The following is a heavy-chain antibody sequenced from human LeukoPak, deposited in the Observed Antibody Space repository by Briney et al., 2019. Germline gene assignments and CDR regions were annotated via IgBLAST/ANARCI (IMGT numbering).Heavy chain of an antibody. CDR2: INSDGSST. J-gene: IGHJ4*02. CDR1: GFTFSSYW. CDR3: ARDPSYSSGWSDY. Sequence: GGSLRLSCAASGFTFSSYWMHWVRQAPGKGLVWVSRINSDGSSTSYADSVKGRFTISRDNAKNTLYLQMNSPRAEDTAVYYCARDPSYSSGWSDYWGQGTLVTVSS. V-gene: IGHV3-74*01. D-gene: IGHD6-19*01.